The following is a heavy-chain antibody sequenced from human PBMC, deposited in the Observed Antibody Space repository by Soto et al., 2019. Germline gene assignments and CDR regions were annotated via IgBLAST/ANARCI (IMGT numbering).Heavy chain of an antibody. CDR2: TIPIFGTA. D-gene: IGHD3-10*01. CDR1: VGTSGGIA. CDR3: ASAKKYYYGSGSSQYYYYGMDV. J-gene: IGHJ6*02. Sequence: QVQLVQSGAEVKKPGSSGKVPCRPHVGTSGGIAITGVRRALGQGLDGMGGTIPIFGTANYPQNFQGRVTITADETTSTAYMELSSLRSEDTAVYYCASAKKYYYGSGSSQYYYYGMDVWGQGTTVTVS. V-gene: IGHV1-69*01.